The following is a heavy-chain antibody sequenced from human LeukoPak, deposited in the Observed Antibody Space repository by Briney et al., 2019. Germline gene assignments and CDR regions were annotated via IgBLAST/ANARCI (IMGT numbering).Heavy chain of an antibody. CDR2: INHSGST. Sequence: PSETLSLTXTVSGGSISSSSYYWGWIGQPPGKGLEWIGEINHSGSTNFNPSLKSRVTISVDTSKNQFSLKLSSVTAADTAVYYCARGGNYDFWSGYYIKFDYWGQGTLVTVSS. CDR1: GGSISSSSYY. V-gene: IGHV4-39*07. D-gene: IGHD3-3*01. J-gene: IGHJ4*02. CDR3: ARGGNYDFWSGYYIKFDY.